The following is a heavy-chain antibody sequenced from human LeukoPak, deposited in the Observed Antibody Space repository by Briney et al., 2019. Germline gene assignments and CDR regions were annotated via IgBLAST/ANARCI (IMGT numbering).Heavy chain of an antibody. CDR2: INHSGST. Sequence: PSETLSLTCAVYGGSFSGYYWSWIRQPPGKGLEWIGEINHSGSTNYNPSLTSRVTISVDTSKNQFSLKLSSVTAADTAVYYCARLLGYCSSTSCRNYYYYYYMDVWGKGTTVTVSS. CDR3: ARLLGYCSSTSCRNYYYYYYMDV. J-gene: IGHJ6*03. D-gene: IGHD2-2*01. V-gene: IGHV4-34*01. CDR1: GGSFSGYY.